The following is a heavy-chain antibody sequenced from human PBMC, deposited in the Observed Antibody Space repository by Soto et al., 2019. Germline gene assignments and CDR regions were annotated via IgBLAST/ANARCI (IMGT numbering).Heavy chain of an antibody. CDR2: IYPGDSDT. CDR1: GYSFTSYW. V-gene: IGHV5-51*01. CDR3: ARGYYDSSGYSDLGAFDI. D-gene: IGHD3-22*01. Sequence: GESLKISCKGSGYSFTSYWIGWVRQMPGKDLEWMGIIYPGDSDTRYSPSFQGQVTISADKSISTAYLQWSSLKASDTAMYYCARGYYDSSGYSDLGAFDIWGQGTMVTVSS. J-gene: IGHJ3*02.